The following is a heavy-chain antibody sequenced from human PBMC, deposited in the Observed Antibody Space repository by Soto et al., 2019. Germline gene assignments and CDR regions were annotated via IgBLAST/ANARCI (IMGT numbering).Heavy chain of an antibody. D-gene: IGHD3-22*01. CDR1: GFTFSSYG. CDR3: ARAMIVPQPSVRMAV. Sequence: GGSLRLCCAASGFTFSSYGMHWVRQAPGKGLEWVAVIWYDGSNKYYADSVKGRFTISRDNSKNTLYLQMNSLRAEDTAVYYCARAMIVPQPSVRMAVSGQRTTVTV. CDR2: IWYDGSNK. V-gene: IGHV3-33*01. J-gene: IGHJ6*02.